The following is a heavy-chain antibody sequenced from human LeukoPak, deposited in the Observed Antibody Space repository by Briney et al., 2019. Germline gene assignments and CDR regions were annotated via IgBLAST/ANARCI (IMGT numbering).Heavy chain of an antibody. J-gene: IGHJ6*02. D-gene: IGHD6-19*01. CDR1: GFIFNNYG. V-gene: IGHV3-33*01. CDR2: IWADGSNQ. Sequence: GGSLRLSCAASGFIFNNYGMHWVRQAPGKGLEWVALIWADGSNQFSADSVKGRVNMARDNAKNTVYLQMDSLRVDDTAVYFCAREAVISGWSGDMDVWGQGTTVTVSS. CDR3: AREAVISGWSGDMDV.